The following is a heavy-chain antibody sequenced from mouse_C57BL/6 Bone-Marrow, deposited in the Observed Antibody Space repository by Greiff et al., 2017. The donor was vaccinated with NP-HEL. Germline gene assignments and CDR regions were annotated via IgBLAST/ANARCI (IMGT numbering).Heavy chain of an antibody. CDR1: GYTFTSYG. CDR2: IYPRSGNT. V-gene: IGHV1-81*01. J-gene: IGHJ2*01. CDR3: ARRTVVAGDY. D-gene: IGHD1-1*01. Sequence: QVHVKQSGAELARPGASVKLSCKASGYTFTSYGISWVKQRTGQGLEWIGEIYPRSGNTYYNEKFKGKATLTADKSSSTTYMELRSLTSEDSAVYVCARRTVVAGDYWGQGTTLTVSS.